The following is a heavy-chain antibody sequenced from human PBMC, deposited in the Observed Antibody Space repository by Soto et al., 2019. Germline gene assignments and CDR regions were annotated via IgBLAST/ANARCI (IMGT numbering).Heavy chain of an antibody. V-gene: IGHV3-30*18. CDR1: GFTFSSYG. CDR3: AKDSNYCSSTSCGEDY. CDR2: ISYDGSNK. D-gene: IGHD2-2*01. J-gene: IGHJ4*02. Sequence: PGGSLRLSCAASGFTFSSYGMHWVRQAPGKGLEWVAVISYDGSNKYYADSVKGRFTISRDNSKNTLYLQMNSLRAEDTAVYYCAKDSNYCSSTSCGEDYWGQGTLVTVSS.